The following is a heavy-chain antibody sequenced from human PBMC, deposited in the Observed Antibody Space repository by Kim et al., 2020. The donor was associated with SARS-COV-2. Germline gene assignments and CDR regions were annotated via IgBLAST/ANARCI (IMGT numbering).Heavy chain of an antibody. J-gene: IGHJ4*02. CDR3: ARVGQGYYDSSGYYQTGNYFDY. Sequence: ASVKVSCKASGYTFTSYGISWVRQAPGQGLEWMGWISAYNGNTNYAQKLQGRVTMTTDTSTSTAYMELRSLRSDDTAVYYCARVGQGYYDSSGYYQTGNYFDYWGQGTLVTVSS. CDR2: ISAYNGNT. CDR1: GYTFTSYG. V-gene: IGHV1-18*01. D-gene: IGHD3-22*01.